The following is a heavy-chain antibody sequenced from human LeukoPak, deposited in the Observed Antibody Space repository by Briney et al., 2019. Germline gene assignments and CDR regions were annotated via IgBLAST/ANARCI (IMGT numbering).Heavy chain of an antibody. CDR2: VSYDGSNK. V-gene: IGHV3-30*18. Sequence: GGSLRLSCAASGFTFSSYGMHWVRQAPGKGLEWVAVVSYDGSNKYYTDSMKGRFTISRDNSKNTLYLQMNSLRTEDTAIYYCAQEDYDGSGSYLGGWGQGTLATVSS. D-gene: IGHD3-10*01. CDR3: AQEDYDGSGSYLGG. CDR1: GFTFSSYG. J-gene: IGHJ4*02.